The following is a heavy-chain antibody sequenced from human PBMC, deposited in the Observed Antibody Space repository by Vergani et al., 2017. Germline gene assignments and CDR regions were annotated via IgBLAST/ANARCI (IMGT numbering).Heavy chain of an antibody. Sequence: QLQLQESGPGLVKPSQTLSLTCTVSGGSISSGDYYWSWIRQPPGKGLEWIGYIYYSGSTNYNPSLKSRVTISVDTSKNQFSLKLSSVTAADTAVYYCARVFQLAGDYYYYGMDVWGQGTTVTVSS. J-gene: IGHJ6*02. CDR1: GGSISSGDYY. V-gene: IGHV4-61*08. CDR2: IYYSGST. D-gene: IGHD6-6*01. CDR3: ARVFQLAGDYYYYGMDV.